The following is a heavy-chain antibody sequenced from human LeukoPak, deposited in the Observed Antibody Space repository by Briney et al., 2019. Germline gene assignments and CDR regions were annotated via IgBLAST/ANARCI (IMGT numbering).Heavy chain of an antibody. CDR2: IYTSGST. J-gene: IGHJ4*02. CDR1: GGSISSGSYY. CDR3: ARGDGDYAGYYFDY. D-gene: IGHD4-17*01. V-gene: IGHV4-61*02. Sequence: SETLSLTCTVSGGSISSGSYYWSWIRQPAGKGLEWIGRIYTSGSTNYNPSLKSRVTISVDTSKNQFSLKLSSVTAADTAVYYCARGDGDYAGYYFDYWGQGTLVTVSS.